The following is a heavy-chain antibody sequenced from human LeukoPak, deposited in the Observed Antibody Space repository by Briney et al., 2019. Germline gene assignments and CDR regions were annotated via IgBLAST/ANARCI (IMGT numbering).Heavy chain of an antibody. CDR3: ARAEPYSSSWWEAFDI. D-gene: IGHD6-13*01. Sequence: GGSLRLSCAASGFTFSSYSMNWVRQAPGKGLEWVSSISSSSSYIYYAVSVKGQFTISRDNAKNSLYLQMNSLRAEDTAVYYCARAEPYSSSWWEAFDIWGQGTMVTVSS. CDR2: ISSSSSYI. CDR1: GFTFSSYS. V-gene: IGHV3-21*01. J-gene: IGHJ3*02.